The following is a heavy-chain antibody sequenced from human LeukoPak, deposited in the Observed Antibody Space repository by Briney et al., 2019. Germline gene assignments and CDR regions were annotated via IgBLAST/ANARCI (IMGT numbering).Heavy chain of an antibody. J-gene: IGHJ4*02. Sequence: SETLSLTCTVSGGSISSSSYYWGWIRQPPGKGLEWIGSIYYSGSTSYNPSLKSRVTISVDTSKNQFSLKLTSVTAADTAVYYCARQLGYSSSWLAVWGQGTLVAVSS. D-gene: IGHD6-13*01. CDR1: GGSISSSSYY. CDR2: IYYSGST. V-gene: IGHV4-39*01. CDR3: ARQLGYSSSWLAV.